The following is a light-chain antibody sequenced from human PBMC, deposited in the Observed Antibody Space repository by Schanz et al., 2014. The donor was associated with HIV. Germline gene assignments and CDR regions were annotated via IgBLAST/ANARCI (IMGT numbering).Light chain of an antibody. CDR2: GAS. J-gene: IGKJ4*01. CDR3: QQRSKLLT. V-gene: IGKV3D-20*02. Sequence: EIVMTQSPATLYVSPGEGATLSCRARQSISNNLAWYPHKPGQAPRLLIHGASSRATGVPDRFSGSGSGADFTLTISRLEPEDFAVYHCQQRSKLLTFGGGTRVEIK. CDR1: QSISNN.